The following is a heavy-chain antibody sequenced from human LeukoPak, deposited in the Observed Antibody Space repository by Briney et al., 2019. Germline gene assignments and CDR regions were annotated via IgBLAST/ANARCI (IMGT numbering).Heavy chain of an antibody. CDR2: IYYSGST. CDR3: ARDFGPFYGDGRYGWFDP. J-gene: IGHJ5*02. V-gene: IGHV4-39*07. Sequence: PSETLSLTCTVSGGSISSSSYYWGWIRQPPGKGLEWIGSIYYSGSTYYNPSLKSRVTISVDTSKNQFSLKLSSVTAADTAVYYCARDFGPFYGDGRYGWFDPWGQGTLVTVSS. CDR1: GGSISSSSYY. D-gene: IGHD4-17*01.